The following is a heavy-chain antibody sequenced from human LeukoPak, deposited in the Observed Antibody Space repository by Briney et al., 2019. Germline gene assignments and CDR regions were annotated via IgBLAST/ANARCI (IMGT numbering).Heavy chain of an antibody. Sequence: SGPTLVYPSETLSLACTASGGSVSSASYYWTWIRQPPGKGLEWIGYIYSSGGTNYNPSLKSRVTISVDTSKNQFSLKLSSVTAADTAVYYCAREDYCSGGSCYSGYFQHWGQGTLVTVSS. CDR1: GGSVSSASYY. CDR2: IYSSGGT. D-gene: IGHD2-15*01. V-gene: IGHV4-61*01. J-gene: IGHJ1*01. CDR3: AREDYCSGGSCYSGYFQH.